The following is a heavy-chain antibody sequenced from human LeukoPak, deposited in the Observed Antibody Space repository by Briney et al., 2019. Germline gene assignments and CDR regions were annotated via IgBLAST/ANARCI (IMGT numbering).Heavy chain of an antibody. CDR3: ARRGYCSGGSCYPIDY. CDR1: GFTFSSYS. D-gene: IGHD2-15*01. Sequence: GGSLRLSCAASGFTFSSYSMNWVRQAPGKGLEWVSSISSSSSYIYYADSVKGRFTISRDNAKNSLYLQMNSLRAEDTAVYYCARRGYCSGGSCYPIDYWGQGTLVTVSS. CDR2: ISSSSSYI. V-gene: IGHV3-21*01. J-gene: IGHJ4*02.